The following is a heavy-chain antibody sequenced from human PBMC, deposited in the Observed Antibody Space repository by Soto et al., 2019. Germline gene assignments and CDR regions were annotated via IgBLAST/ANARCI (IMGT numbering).Heavy chain of an antibody. V-gene: IGHV4-34*01. J-gene: IGHJ3*02. Sequence: PSETLSLTCAVYGGSFSGYYWSWIRQPPGKGLEWIGEINHSGSTNYNPSLKSRVTISVDTSKNQFSLKLSSVTAADTAVYYCAREHRSGGSCYSHSDAFDIWGQGTMVTVSS. D-gene: IGHD2-15*01. CDR1: GGSFSGYY. CDR3: AREHRSGGSCYSHSDAFDI. CDR2: INHSGST.